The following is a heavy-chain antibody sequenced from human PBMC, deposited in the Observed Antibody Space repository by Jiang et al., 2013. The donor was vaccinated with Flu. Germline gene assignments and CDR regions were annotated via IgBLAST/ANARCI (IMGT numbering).Heavy chain of an antibody. D-gene: IGHD3-22*01. CDR1: GGSISSYY. J-gene: IGHJ3*02. CDR3: AHSSGYYYGAFDI. CDR2: IYYSGST. V-gene: IGHV4-59*08. Sequence: SGSGLVKPSETLSLTCTVSGGSISSYYWSWIRQPPGKGLEWIGYIYYSGSTNYNPSLKSRVTISVDTSKNQFSLKLSSVTAADTAVYYCAHSSGYYYGAFDIWGQGTMVTVSS.